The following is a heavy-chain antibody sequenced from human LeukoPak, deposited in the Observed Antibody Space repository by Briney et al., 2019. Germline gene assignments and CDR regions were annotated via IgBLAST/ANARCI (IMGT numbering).Heavy chain of an antibody. CDR3: SLVGYYDSSGYYHDY. CDR2: ISPIVGTA. J-gene: IGHJ4*02. V-gene: IGHV1-69*05. D-gene: IGHD3-22*01. Sequence: XVKVPCKASGGTFSSYGMSWVRQAPGQGLEGMGGISPIVGTANYAEKVKGRVTINREESKSTEYMEMSRLRAEDPAVYYCSLVGYYDSSGYYHDYWGQGTLVTVSS. CDR1: GGTFSSYG.